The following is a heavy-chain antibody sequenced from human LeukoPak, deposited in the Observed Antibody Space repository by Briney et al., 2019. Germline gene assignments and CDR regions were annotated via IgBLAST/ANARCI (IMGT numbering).Heavy chain of an antibody. CDR3: ARLGSYYGMDV. CDR1: GGSISSGGYS. Sequence: PSQTLSLTCAVSGGSISSGGYSWSWIRQPPGTGLEWIGYIYHSGSTYYNPSLKSRVTISVDRSKNQFSLKLSSVTAADTAVYYCARLGSYYGMDVWGQGTTVTVSS. J-gene: IGHJ6*02. D-gene: IGHD2-15*01. CDR2: IYHSGST. V-gene: IGHV4-30-2*01.